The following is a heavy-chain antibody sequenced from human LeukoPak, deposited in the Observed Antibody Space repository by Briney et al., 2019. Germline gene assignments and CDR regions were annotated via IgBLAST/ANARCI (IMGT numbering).Heavy chain of an antibody. V-gene: IGHV1-18*01. CDR3: ATQFGYYADY. CDR2: IIAYNGKT. J-gene: IGHJ4*02. Sequence: GASVKVSCKPSGYTFTSYGLSWVRDAPGQGLGWMGWIIAYNGKTNNAQKLQGGVTLTTDTSTSTAYMELRSLRSDDTAVYNSATQFGYYADYWGQGTLVTASS. CDR1: GYTFTSYG. D-gene: IGHD3-10*01.